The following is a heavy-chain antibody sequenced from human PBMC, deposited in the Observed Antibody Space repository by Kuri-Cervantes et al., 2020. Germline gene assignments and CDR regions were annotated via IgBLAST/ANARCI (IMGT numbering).Heavy chain of an antibody. V-gene: IGHV3-30*03. CDR1: GFTFSSYG. CDR3: ARSLIPAAIFDAFDI. Sequence: GGSLRLSCAASGFTFSSYGMHWVRQAPDKGLEWVAVISYDGSNKYYADSVKGRFTISRDNSKNTLYLQMNSLRAEDTAVYYCARSLIPAAIFDAFDIWGQGTMVTVSS. CDR2: ISYDGSNK. J-gene: IGHJ3*02. D-gene: IGHD2-2*02.